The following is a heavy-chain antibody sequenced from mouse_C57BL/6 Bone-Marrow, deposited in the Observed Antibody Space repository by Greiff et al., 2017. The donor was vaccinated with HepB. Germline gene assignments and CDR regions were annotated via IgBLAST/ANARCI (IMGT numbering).Heavy chain of an antibody. V-gene: IGHV1-15*01. J-gene: IGHJ4*01. D-gene: IGHD1-1*01. Sequence: VQLQQSGAELVRPGASVTLSCKASGYTFTDYEMHWVKQTPVHGLEWIGAIDPETGGTAYNQKFKGKAILTADKSSSTAYMELRSLTSEDSAVYYCTRNYGSSYSYAMDYWGQGTSVTVSS. CDR3: TRNYGSSYSYAMDY. CDR1: GYTFTDYE. CDR2: IDPETGGT.